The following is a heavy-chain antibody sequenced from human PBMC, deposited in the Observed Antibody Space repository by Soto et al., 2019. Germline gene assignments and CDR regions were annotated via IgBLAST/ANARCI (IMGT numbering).Heavy chain of an antibody. CDR3: AKDNNWNYLSGRYFDY. V-gene: IGHV3-30*18. CDR1: GFTFSSYG. CDR2: ISYDGSNK. J-gene: IGHJ4*02. Sequence: GGSLRLSCAASGFTFSSYGMHWVRQAPGKGLEWVAVISYDGSNKYYADSVKGRFTISRDNSKNTLYLQMNSLRAEDTAVYYCAKDNNWNYLSGRYFDYWGQGTLVTVSS. D-gene: IGHD1-7*01.